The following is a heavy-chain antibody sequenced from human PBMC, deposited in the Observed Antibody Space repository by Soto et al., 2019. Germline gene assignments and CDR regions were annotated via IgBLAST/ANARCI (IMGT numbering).Heavy chain of an antibody. J-gene: IGHJ4*02. V-gene: IGHV1-69*13. CDR1: GGTFSSYA. CDR3: ANAGYSYGDFDY. CDR2: IIPIFGTA. Sequence: GASVKVSCKASGGTFSSYAISWLRQAPGQGLEWMGGIIPIFGTANYAQKFQGRVTITADESTSTAYMELSSLRSEDTAVYYCANAGYSYGDFDYWGQGTLVTVSS. D-gene: IGHD5-18*01.